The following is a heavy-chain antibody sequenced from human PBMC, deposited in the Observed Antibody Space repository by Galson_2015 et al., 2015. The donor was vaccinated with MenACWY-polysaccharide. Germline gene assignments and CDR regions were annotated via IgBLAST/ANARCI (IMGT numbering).Heavy chain of an antibody. J-gene: IGHJ3*02. V-gene: IGHV3-23*01. CDR1: GFTFSNNA. Sequence: SLRLSCAASGFTFSNNAMGWVRQAPGKGLEWVSGISASGAGAYYADSVKGRFTTSRDNSKNTLYLRMNNLRAEDTAAYYCAKEGGDYFGSGSSYLGAFDIWGQGTMVTVSS. CDR3: AKEGGDYFGSGSSYLGAFDI. D-gene: IGHD3-10*01. CDR2: ISASGAGA.